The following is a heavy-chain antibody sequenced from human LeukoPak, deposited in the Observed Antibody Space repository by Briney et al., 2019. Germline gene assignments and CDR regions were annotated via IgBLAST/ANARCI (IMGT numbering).Heavy chain of an antibody. V-gene: IGHV3-53*04. CDR3: GRLSS. Sequence: GGSLRLSCAVSGFTVSSTYVNWVRQAPGKGLEWVSVIDSGGSTFYADSVKGRFTISRHNFKNTLSLQMNSLRAEDTAVYYCGRLSSWGQGTLVTVSS. J-gene: IGHJ4*02. CDR2: IDSGGST. D-gene: IGHD2-2*01. CDR1: GFTVSSTY.